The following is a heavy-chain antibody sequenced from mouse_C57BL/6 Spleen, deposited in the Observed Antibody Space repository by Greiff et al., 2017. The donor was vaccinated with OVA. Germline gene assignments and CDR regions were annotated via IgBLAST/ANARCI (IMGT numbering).Heavy chain of an antibody. D-gene: IGHD1-1*01. V-gene: IGHV1-53*01. CDR1: GYTFTSYW. CDR2: INPSNGGT. Sequence: QVQLQQSGTELVKPGASVKLSCKASGYTFTSYWMHWVKQRPGQGLEWIGNINPSNGGTNYNEKFKSKATLTVDKSSSTAYMQLSSLTSEDSAVYYCAGDYYGSSYPYAMDYWGQGTSVTVSS. CDR3: AGDYYGSSYPYAMDY. J-gene: IGHJ4*01.